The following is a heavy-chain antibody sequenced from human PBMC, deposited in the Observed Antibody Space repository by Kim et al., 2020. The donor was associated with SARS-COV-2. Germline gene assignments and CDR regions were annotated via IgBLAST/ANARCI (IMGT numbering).Heavy chain of an antibody. Sequence: GGSLRLSCAASGFTFAAYTMHWVRQATGKGLEWVSLISWDGGSTYYADSVKGRFTISRDNSKNSLYLQMNSLRTEDTALYYCAKDFPFTGVRDQTIGFDYWGQGTLVTVSS. CDR1: GFTFAAYT. D-gene: IGHD3-10*01. CDR2: ISWDGGST. J-gene: IGHJ4*02. CDR3: AKDFPFTGVRDQTIGFDY. V-gene: IGHV3-43*01.